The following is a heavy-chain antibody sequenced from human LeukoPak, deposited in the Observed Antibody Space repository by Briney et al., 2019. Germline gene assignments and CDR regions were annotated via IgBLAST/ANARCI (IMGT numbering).Heavy chain of an antibody. Sequence: PGGSLTLLCGAWGFTFDDYAMLGARQATGRALVCWSHLSRDGGSKYYADYRKGRITISRDNSKNSLYLQMNSLRNEDTAFYYCANLATLYYYYGMDVWGQGTTVTVS. V-gene: IGHV3-43*02. J-gene: IGHJ6*02. CDR1: GFTFDDYA. CDR3: ANLATLYYYYGMDV. D-gene: IGHD5-24*01. CDR2: LSRDGGSK.